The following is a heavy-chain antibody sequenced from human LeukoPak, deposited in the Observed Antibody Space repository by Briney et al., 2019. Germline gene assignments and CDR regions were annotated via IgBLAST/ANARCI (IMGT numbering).Heavy chain of an antibody. Sequence: PGGSLRLSCAASGFTFSSYSMNWVRQAPGKGLEWVSSISSSSSSYIYYADSVKGRFTISRDNAKNSLYLQMNSLRAEDTAVYYCARLGAVTGFDYWGQGTLVTVSS. V-gene: IGHV3-21*01. J-gene: IGHJ4*02. CDR2: ISSSSSSYI. CDR3: ARLGAVTGFDY. D-gene: IGHD3-16*01. CDR1: GFTFSSYS.